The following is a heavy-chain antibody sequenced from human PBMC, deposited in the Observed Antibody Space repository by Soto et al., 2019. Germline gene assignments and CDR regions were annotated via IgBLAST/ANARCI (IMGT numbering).Heavy chain of an antibody. Sequence: LRLSCAASGFSFSAYYMSWIRQAPGKGLEWVSYISFNGDVTRYSDSVEGRFTVSRDNAKKSLYLQMNSLRVEDTAVYYCARENGHPGHNYAMDVWGQGTTVTVSS. CDR1: GFSFSAYY. CDR3: ARENGHPGHNYAMDV. D-gene: IGHD2-8*01. CDR2: ISFNGDVT. J-gene: IGHJ6*02. V-gene: IGHV3-11*01.